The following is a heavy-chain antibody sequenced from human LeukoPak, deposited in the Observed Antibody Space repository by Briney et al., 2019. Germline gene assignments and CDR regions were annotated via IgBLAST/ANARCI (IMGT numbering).Heavy chain of an antibody. CDR3: ARAPPDPIAVAGYLDY. Sequence: SETLSLTCTVSGGPISRGGYCWSWIRQPAGKGLEWIGHIYTSGSTNYNPSLKSRVTISVDTSKNQFSLKLSSVTAADTAVYYCARAPPDPIAVAGYLDYWGQGTLVTVSS. CDR1: GGPISRGGYC. J-gene: IGHJ4*02. V-gene: IGHV4-61*09. CDR2: IYTSGST. D-gene: IGHD6-19*01.